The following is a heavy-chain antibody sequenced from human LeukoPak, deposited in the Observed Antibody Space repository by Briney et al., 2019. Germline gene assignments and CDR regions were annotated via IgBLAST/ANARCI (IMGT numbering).Heavy chain of an antibody. J-gene: IGHJ4*02. CDR3: AKDNIRIVVAGTIDY. D-gene: IGHD6-19*01. V-gene: IGHV3-9*01. Sequence: PGGSLRLSCAASGFTFDEYAMHWVRQAPGKGLEWVSGISWNSGSKGYAGSVKGRFTISRDNAKNSLYLQMNSLRSEDTALYYCAKDNIRIVVAGTIDYWGQGILVTVSS. CDR1: GFTFDEYA. CDR2: ISWNSGSK.